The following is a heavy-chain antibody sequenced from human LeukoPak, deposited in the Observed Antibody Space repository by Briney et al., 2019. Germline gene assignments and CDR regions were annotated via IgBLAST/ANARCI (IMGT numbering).Heavy chain of an antibody. CDR3: ARTSFDYDFWSGYLFDY. Sequence: ASVKVSCKASGYTFTGYYMHWVRQAPGQGLEWMGWINPNSGGTNYARKFQGWVTMTRDTSISTAYMELRSLRSDDTAVYYCARTSFDYDFWSGYLFDYWGQGTLVTVSS. D-gene: IGHD3-3*01. CDR2: INPNSGGT. V-gene: IGHV1-2*04. J-gene: IGHJ4*02. CDR1: GYTFTGYY.